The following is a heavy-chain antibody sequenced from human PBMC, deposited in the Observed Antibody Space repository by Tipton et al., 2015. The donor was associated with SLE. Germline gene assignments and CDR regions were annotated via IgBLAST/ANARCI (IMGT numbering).Heavy chain of an antibody. CDR3: AREDCSSTSCYQDAFDI. J-gene: IGHJ3*02. D-gene: IGHD2-2*01. V-gene: IGHV6-1*01. CDR2: TYYRSKWYN. Sequence: GLVKPSQTLSLTCAISGDSVSSNSAAWNWIRQSPSRGLEWLGRTYYRSKWYNDYAVSVKSRITINPDTSKNQSSLQLNSVTPEDTAVYYCAREDCSSTSCYQDAFDIWGQGTMVTVSS. CDR1: GDSVSSNSAA.